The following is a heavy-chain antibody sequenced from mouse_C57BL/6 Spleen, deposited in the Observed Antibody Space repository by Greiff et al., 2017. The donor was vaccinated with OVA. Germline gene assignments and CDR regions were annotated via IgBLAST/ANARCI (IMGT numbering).Heavy chain of an antibody. CDR1: GYTFTSYW. Sequence: QVQLKQPGAELVKPGASVKLSCKASGYTFTSYWMQWVKQRPGQGLEWIGEIDPSDSYTNYNQKFKGKATLTVDTSSSTAYMQLSSLTSEDSAVYYCARREGGPFYYFDYWGQGTTLTVSS. J-gene: IGHJ2*01. CDR2: IDPSDSYT. V-gene: IGHV1-50*01. CDR3: ARREGGPFYYFDY.